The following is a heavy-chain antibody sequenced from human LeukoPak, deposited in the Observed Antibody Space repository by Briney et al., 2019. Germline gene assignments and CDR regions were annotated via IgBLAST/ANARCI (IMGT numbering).Heavy chain of an antibody. J-gene: IGHJ4*02. CDR2: IYYTGSA. CDR1: GGSISSYY. V-gene: IGHV4-59*12. D-gene: IGHD3-10*01. Sequence: SETLSLTCTVSGGSISSYYWSWIRQSPGKGLEWIGYIYYTGSANYNPSLKSRVAISVDTSKNQFSLKLSSVTAADTAVYYCARSPKYYYGSGSYGYWGQGTLVTVSS. CDR3: ARSPKYYYGSGSYGY.